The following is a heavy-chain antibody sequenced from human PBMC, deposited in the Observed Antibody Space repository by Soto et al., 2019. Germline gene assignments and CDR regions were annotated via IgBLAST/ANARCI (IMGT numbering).Heavy chain of an antibody. Sequence: SETLSLTCTVAGDSISRGAYYWTWIRQHPGKGLEWIGYISNSGRTDYNPALKSRLTISLDTSENYFSLKLTSVSAADPAMSCGARARQYYDCEYDPCGKGTLVTV. CDR3: ARARQYYDCEYDP. D-gene: IGHD3-22*01. V-gene: IGHV4-31*03. CDR2: ISNSGRT. CDR1: GDSISRGAYY. J-gene: IGHJ5*02.